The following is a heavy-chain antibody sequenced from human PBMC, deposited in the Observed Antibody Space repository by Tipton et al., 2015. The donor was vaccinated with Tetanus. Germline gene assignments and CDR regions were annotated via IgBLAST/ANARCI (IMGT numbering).Heavy chain of an antibody. CDR1: GYTFTGYY. J-gene: IGHJ6*02. CDR3: ARDRGDYIYYGIDG. Sequence: QVQLVQSGAELKKPGASLKVSCKASGYTFTGYYMYWVRQAPGQGLEWVGWIDPNSGGTIYAQNFQGRVTMTRDTSISTVYMELSRLRSDDTAVYYCARDRGDYIYYGIDGWGPGTAVTVSS. D-gene: IGHD3-22*01. V-gene: IGHV1-2*02. CDR2: IDPNSGGT.